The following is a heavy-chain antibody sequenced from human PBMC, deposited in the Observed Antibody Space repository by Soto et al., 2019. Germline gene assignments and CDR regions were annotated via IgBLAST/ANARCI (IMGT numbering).Heavy chain of an antibody. Sequence: AAGQVSCEGFCWSFLKYGINWVRQAPGQGLEWVGWISPYSGYTHSAQKFHGRLTLTTDTAASTAYMELRILRSADTALYYCAREASVLIPAAQPSRFDSWGQGTLVTVSS. CDR3: AREASVLIPAAQPSRFDS. CDR2: ISPYSGYT. V-gene: IGHV1-18*01. CDR1: CWSFLKYG. D-gene: IGHD2-2*01. J-gene: IGHJ4*02.